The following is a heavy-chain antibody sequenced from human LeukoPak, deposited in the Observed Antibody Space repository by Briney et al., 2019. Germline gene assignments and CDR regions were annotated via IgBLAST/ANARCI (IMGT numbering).Heavy chain of an antibody. V-gene: IGHV4-59*08. J-gene: IGHJ6*02. CDR2: IYYSGST. CDR1: GGSISSYY. D-gene: IGHD4-17*01. CDR3: ARQRQYDYGYYAEYYGLDV. Sequence: SETLSLTCTVSGGSISSYYWSWIRQPPGKGLEWIGYIYYSGSTNYNPSLTSRVNISVDTSKNQFSLKLSSVTAADTAVYYCARQRQYDYGYYAEYYGLDVWGQGTTVTVSS.